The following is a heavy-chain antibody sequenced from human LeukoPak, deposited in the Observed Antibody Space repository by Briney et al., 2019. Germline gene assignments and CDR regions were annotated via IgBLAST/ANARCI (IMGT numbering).Heavy chain of an antibody. CDR3: VSFYETY. D-gene: IGHD2/OR15-2a*01. CDR2: INSDGSWT. Sequence: GGSLRHSCAASGNYWMHWVRQAPGKGLVWVSHINSDGSWTSYADSVKGRFTISKDNAKNTVYLQMNSLRAEDTAVYYCVSFYETYWGRGTLVTVSS. V-gene: IGHV3-74*01. J-gene: IGHJ4*02. CDR1: GNYW.